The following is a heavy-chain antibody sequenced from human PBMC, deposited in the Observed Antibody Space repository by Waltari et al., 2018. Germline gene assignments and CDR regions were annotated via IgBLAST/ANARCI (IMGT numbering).Heavy chain of an antibody. CDR3: AGHGYYDSSGYYYY. V-gene: IGHV4-38-2*01. Sequence: QVQLQESGPGLVKPSETLSLTCAVSGYSISSGYYWGWIRQPPGKGLEWIGSIYHSGSTYYNPSLKSRVTISVDTSKNQFSLKLSSVTAADTAVYYCAGHGYYDSSGYYYYWGQGTLVTVSS. CDR1: GYSISSGYY. CDR2: IYHSGST. J-gene: IGHJ4*02. D-gene: IGHD3-22*01.